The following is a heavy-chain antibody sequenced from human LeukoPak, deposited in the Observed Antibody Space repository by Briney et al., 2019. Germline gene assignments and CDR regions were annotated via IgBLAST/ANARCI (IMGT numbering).Heavy chain of an antibody. Sequence: QTGGSLRLSCSASGFPFCSFALHWVRQAPGKGLDYVSGITNSGGTTNYADSVKGRFTISRDDSKNTLYLQMSSLRVEDTAVYYCVKDLYDILTGPGDDWGQGTLVTVSS. CDR3: VKDLYDILTGPGDD. CDR2: ITNSGGTT. V-gene: IGHV3-64D*09. J-gene: IGHJ4*02. CDR1: GFPFCSFA. D-gene: IGHD3-9*01.